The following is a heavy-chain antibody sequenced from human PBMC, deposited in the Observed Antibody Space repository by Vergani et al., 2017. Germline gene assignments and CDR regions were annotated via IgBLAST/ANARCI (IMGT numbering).Heavy chain of an antibody. Sequence: EVQLVASGGGLVQPGGSLRLSCAASGFTFIMHAMSWVRQAPGTGLEWVSTLSASDRRTHYADSVKGRFTISRDNSKSTLYLQMNSLRAEDTAVYYCAKGDMPIVLVSGISEWGQGTLVTVSS. J-gene: IGHJ4*02. V-gene: IGHV3-23*04. CDR2: LSASDRRT. D-gene: IGHD2-2*01. CDR1: GFTFIMHA. CDR3: AKGDMPIVLVSGISE.